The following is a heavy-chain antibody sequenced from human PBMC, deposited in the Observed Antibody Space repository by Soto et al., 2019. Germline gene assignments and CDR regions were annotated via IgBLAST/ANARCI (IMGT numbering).Heavy chain of an antibody. J-gene: IGHJ4*02. CDR3: ARAGGTTVTGLWHFDS. D-gene: IGHD4-17*01. V-gene: IGHV3-11*06. Sequence: GSLRLSCVVSGFSFSDYYMSWIRQAPGKGLEWVSYIGSSSRYTNYADSVKGRFIISRDNSKKTLYLEMNSLRAEDTAVYYCARAGGTTVTGLWHFDSWGQGTLVTVSS. CDR2: IGSSSRYT. CDR1: GFSFSDYY.